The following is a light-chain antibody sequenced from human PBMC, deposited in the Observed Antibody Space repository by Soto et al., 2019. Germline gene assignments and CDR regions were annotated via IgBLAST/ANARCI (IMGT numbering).Light chain of an antibody. V-gene: IGLV1-47*01. CDR3: SAWDDSLSAYV. J-gene: IGLJ1*01. CDR1: SSNIGSDF. Sequence: QSVLTQPPSASGTPGQRVTISCSGSSSNIGSDFVYWYQQLPGTAPKLLIYHNYQRPSGVPDRFSGSKSGTSGSLAISDLRAEDEGDYYCSAWDDSLSAYVFGAGTKVTVL. CDR2: HNY.